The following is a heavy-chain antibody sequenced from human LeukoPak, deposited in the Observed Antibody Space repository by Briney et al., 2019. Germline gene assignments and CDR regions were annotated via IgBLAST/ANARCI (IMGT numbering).Heavy chain of an antibody. CDR2: ISVYNGNT. CDR3: ARDVRDYHEFGAFDI. Sequence: RASVKVSCKASGYTFTNFGITWVRQAPGRGLEWMGWISVYNGNTNYVRKLQGRVTMTTDTSTSTAYMELRSLRSDDTAVYYCARDVRDYHEFGAFDIWGQGTMVTVSS. CDR1: GYTFTNFG. D-gene: IGHD4-17*01. V-gene: IGHV1-18*01. J-gene: IGHJ3*02.